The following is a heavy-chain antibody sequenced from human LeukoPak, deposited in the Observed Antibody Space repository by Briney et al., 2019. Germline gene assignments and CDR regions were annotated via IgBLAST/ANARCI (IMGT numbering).Heavy chain of an antibody. D-gene: IGHD5-24*01. CDR1: GGTFSSYA. CDR3: ARDPTWEDGYNSF. V-gene: IGHV1-69*13. CDR2: IIPIFGTA. Sequence: ASVKVYCKASGGTFSSYAISWVRQAPGQGLEWMGGIIPIFGTANYAQKFQGRVTITADESTSTAYMELSSLRSEDTAVYYCARDPTWEDGYNSFWGQGTLVTVSS. J-gene: IGHJ4*02.